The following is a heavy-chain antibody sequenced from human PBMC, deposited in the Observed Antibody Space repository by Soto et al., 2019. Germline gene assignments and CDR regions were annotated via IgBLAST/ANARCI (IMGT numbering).Heavy chain of an antibody. CDR3: AKGSSSGWYKFDY. D-gene: IGHD6-19*01. V-gene: IGHV3-23*01. CDR1: GFSVTSYA. Sequence: EVQLLEAGGGLVQPGGSLRLSCVASGFSVTSYALSWVRQAPGKGLEWVSGISRSGGDTYYTDSVKGRFTVSRDSSKNTLSLQMNSLRAEDTAVDYCAKGSSSGWYKFDYWGQGTLVTVSS. CDR2: ISRSGGDT. J-gene: IGHJ4*02.